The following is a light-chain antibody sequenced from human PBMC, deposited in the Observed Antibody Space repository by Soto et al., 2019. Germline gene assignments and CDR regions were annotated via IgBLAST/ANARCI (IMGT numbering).Light chain of an antibody. CDR1: KLGDGY. V-gene: IGLV3-1*01. CDR2: QDT. CDR3: QAWDSSTVV. Sequence: SYELTQPPSVSVSPGQTASITCTGDKLGDGYTYWFQQKPGQSPVLVIYQDTKRPSGIPERFSGSNSGNTATLTISGTQAMDEADYYCQAWDSSTVVFGGGTKVTVL. J-gene: IGLJ2*01.